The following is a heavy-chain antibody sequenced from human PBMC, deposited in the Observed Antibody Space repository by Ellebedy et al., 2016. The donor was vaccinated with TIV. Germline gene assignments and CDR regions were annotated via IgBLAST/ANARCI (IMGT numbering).Heavy chain of an antibody. J-gene: IGHJ4*02. Sequence: GESLKISXAASGFTFTNYAMNWVRQTPGKALEWVSAISGRGGTTYYADSVKGRFTISRDNAKNSLYLQMNSLRDEDTAVYYCARAKVVAVFDYWGQGTLVTVSS. V-gene: IGHV3-23*01. CDR1: GFTFTNYA. CDR2: ISGRGGTT. CDR3: ARAKVVAVFDY. D-gene: IGHD3-22*01.